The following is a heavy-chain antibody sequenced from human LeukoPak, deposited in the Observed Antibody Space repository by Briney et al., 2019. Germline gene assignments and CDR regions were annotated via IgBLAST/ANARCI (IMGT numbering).Heavy chain of an antibody. D-gene: IGHD1-1*01. Sequence: SETLSLTCAVYGGSFSGYYWSWIRQPPGKGLEWIGEINHSGSTNYNPSLKSRVTISVDTSKNQFSLKLSSVTAADTAVYYCARRSYRYEVDYWGQRALVTVSS. CDR2: INHSGST. V-gene: IGHV4-34*01. CDR1: GGSFSGYY. CDR3: ARRSYRYEVDY. J-gene: IGHJ4*02.